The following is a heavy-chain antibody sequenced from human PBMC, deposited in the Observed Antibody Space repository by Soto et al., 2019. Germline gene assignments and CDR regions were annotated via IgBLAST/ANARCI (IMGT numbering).Heavy chain of an antibody. CDR1: GDSISSSSDY. V-gene: IGHV4-39*01. D-gene: IGHD3-16*01. Sequence: SETLSLTCTVSGDSISSSSDYWGWIRQPPGKGLEWIGSIYYSGSTYYNPSLKSRVTISVDTSKNQVSLKLSSVTAADTAVYYCARHVAGGVRYYYYYYMDVWGKGTTVTVSS. CDR3: ARHVAGGVRYYYYYYMDV. J-gene: IGHJ6*03. CDR2: IYYSGST.